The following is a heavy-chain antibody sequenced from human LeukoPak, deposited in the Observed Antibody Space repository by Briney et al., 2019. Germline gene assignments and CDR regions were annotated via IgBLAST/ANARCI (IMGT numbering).Heavy chain of an antibody. Sequence: GASVKVSCKASGYTFTSYGISWVRQAPGQGLEWMGWISAYNGNTNYAQKLQGRVTMTTDTSTSTAYMELRSLRSDDTAVYYCARVRDIVVVPAAFFDYWGQRTLVTVSS. D-gene: IGHD2-2*01. CDR3: ARVRDIVVVPAAFFDY. CDR1: GYTFTSYG. CDR2: ISAYNGNT. J-gene: IGHJ4*02. V-gene: IGHV1-18*01.